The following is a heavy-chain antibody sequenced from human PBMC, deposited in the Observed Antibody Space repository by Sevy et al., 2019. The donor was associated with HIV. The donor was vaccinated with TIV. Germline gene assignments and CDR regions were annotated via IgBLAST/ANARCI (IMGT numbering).Heavy chain of an antibody. V-gene: IGHV4-59*08. D-gene: IGHD1-26*01. J-gene: IGHJ4*02. CDR2: IYYNGHI. Sequence: SETLSLTCTVSGGSITSLYWNWIRQPPGKGLEWIANIYYNGHINYNPSLKSRVTSSLDPSKNRFSLRLSSVTAADTAMYYCAGENAWGRGYSWGQGTLVTVSS. CDR3: AGENAWGRGYS. CDR1: GGSITSLY.